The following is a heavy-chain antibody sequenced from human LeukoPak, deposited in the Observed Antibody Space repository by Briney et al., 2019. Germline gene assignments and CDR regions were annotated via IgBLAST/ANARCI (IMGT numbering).Heavy chain of an antibody. Sequence: SETLSLTCTVSGGSISGSSYYWGWSRQPPGKGLEWIGSIYYSGSTYYNPSLKSRVTISVDTSKNQFSLKLSSVTAADTAVYYCARQVAVAGPRLDYWGQGTLVTVSS. J-gene: IGHJ4*02. CDR1: GGSISGSSYY. CDR2: IYYSGST. D-gene: IGHD6-19*01. CDR3: ARQVAVAGPRLDY. V-gene: IGHV4-39*01.